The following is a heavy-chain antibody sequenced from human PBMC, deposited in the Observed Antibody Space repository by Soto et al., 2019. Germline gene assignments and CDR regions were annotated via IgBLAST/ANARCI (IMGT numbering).Heavy chain of an antibody. D-gene: IGHD3-22*01. J-gene: IGHJ6*02. V-gene: IGHV4-34*01. CDR3: AIPKVDYIVGGMDV. CDR2: INHSGST. Sequence: TLSLTCADYGGSFSGSYWGWIRQPPGKGLEWIGEINHSGSTNYNPSLKSRVTISVDTSKNQFSLKLSSVTAADTAVYYCAIPKVDYIVGGMDVWGQGTTVTVSS. CDR1: GGSFSGSY.